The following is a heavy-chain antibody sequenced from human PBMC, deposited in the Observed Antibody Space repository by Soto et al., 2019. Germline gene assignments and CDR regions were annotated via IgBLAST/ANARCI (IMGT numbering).Heavy chain of an antibody. CDR3: ARDPRLGELSLSFDY. CDR1: GFTFSNYW. D-gene: IGHD3-16*02. Sequence: VGSLRLSCAASGFTFSNYWMSWVRQARGKGLEWVANIKQDGSEKYCVGSVKGRFTISRDNAKNSLYLQMNSLRAEDTAVYYCARDPRLGELSLSFDYWGQGTLVTVSS. V-gene: IGHV3-7*03. CDR2: IKQDGSEK. J-gene: IGHJ4*02.